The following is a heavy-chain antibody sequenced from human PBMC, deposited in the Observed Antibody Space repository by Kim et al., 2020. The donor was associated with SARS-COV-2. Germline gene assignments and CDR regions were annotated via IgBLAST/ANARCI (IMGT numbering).Heavy chain of an antibody. CDR2: ILLGGSS. D-gene: IGHD3-16*02. V-gene: IGHV3-53*01. J-gene: IGHJ6*02. Sequence: GGSLRLSCSASGFSVADTYINWVRQAPGGGLEWDAGILLGGSSYFAGPVKGRFTISRDKSTNTIYLEMNSLRVEDTSVYYCARDLRRSSIDYHCGMDVWGPGTTVTVSS. CDR1: GFSVADTY. CDR3: ARDLRRSSIDYHCGMDV.